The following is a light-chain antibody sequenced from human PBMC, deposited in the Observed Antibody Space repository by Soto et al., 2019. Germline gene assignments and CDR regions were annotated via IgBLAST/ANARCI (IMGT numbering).Light chain of an antibody. CDR1: QNVATN. V-gene: IGKV3-15*01. Sequence: EVVLTQSPATLSVSPGERATLSCRASQNVATNLAWYQQKPGQAPRLLIYGASKRAIGLPARFSGSGSGTEFTLTITSLQSEDFAVYYCQQYNNWPQTFGGGTKVDIK. CDR2: GAS. J-gene: IGKJ4*02. CDR3: QQYNNWPQT.